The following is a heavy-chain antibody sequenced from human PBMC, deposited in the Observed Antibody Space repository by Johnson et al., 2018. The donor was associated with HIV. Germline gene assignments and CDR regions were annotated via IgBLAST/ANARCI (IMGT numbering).Heavy chain of an antibody. D-gene: IGHD1-26*01. CDR1: GFTFSSHW. J-gene: IGHJ3*02. CDR3: ARCRWAVDI. Sequence: EVQLVESGGGLVQPGGSLGLSCAASGFTFSSHWMSWVRQAPGKGLEWVANINQDGTEKYYVDFVKGRFTISRDNAKNSLYLQMNSLRAEDTAVYYCARCRWAVDIWGQGTIVTVSS. V-gene: IGHV3-7*05. CDR2: INQDGTEK.